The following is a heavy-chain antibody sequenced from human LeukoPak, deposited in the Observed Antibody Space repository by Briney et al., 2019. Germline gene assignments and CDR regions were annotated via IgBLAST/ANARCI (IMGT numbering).Heavy chain of an antibody. J-gene: IGHJ4*02. CDR2: INPNSGGT. D-gene: IGHD2-2*01. CDR3: ASVKSSTELDY. CDR1: GYTFTAYY. Sequence: ASVRVSCQASGYTFTAYYIHWVRQAPGQGLEWMGWINPNSGGTKYAQKFQGRITMNRDTSISTAYMDLSSLGSDDTAVYYCASVKSSTELDYWGQGTLVTVSS. V-gene: IGHV1-2*02.